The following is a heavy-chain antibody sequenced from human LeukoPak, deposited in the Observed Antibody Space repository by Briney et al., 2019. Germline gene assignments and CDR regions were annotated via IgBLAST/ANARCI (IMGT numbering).Heavy chain of an antibody. D-gene: IGHD5-12*01. J-gene: IGHJ5*02. V-gene: IGHV4-39*07. CDR3: ARVHASGYNIYNWFDP. Sequence: SETLSLTFTVSGGSISSSNYYWGWVRQPPGKGLEWIGSIYYSGGTYYNPSLKSRVTMSIDTSKDQFSLSLRSVTAADTAVFYCARVHASGYNIYNWFDPWGQGTLVTVSS. CDR1: GGSISSSNYY. CDR2: IYYSGGT.